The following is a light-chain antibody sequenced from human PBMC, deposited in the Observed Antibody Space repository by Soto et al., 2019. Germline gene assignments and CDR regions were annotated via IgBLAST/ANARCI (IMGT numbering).Light chain of an antibody. J-gene: IGKJ2*01. Sequence: IQMTQSPSSVSASVGDRVTITCRASQNIDSCLNWYQQKPGKAPKLLIYAASNLKSGVPSRFSGSGSGTDFTLTISSLQPEDSATYYCQQSYSTLYTFGQGTKVDIK. CDR1: QNIDSC. CDR2: AAS. V-gene: IGKV1-39*01. CDR3: QQSYSTLYT.